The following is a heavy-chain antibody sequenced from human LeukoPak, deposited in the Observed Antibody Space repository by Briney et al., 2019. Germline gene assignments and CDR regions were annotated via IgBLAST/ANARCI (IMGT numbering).Heavy chain of an antibody. CDR3: ARDSNGDSPYYYYYMDV. J-gene: IGHJ6*03. CDR2: IYYSGST. Sequence: PSETLSLTCTVSGYSITSAYYWGWIRQPPGKGLEWIGSIYYSGSTYYNPSLKSRVTISVDTSKNQFSLKLSSVTAADTAVYYCARDSNGDSPYYYYYMDVWGKGTTVTVSS. CDR1: GYSITSAYY. V-gene: IGHV4-38-2*02. D-gene: IGHD4-17*01.